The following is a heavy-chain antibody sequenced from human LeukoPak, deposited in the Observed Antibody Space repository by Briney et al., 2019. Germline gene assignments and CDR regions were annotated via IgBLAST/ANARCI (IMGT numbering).Heavy chain of an antibody. CDR2: INHRGRT. Sequence: TSETLSLTCAVYGGSFSGYYWSWIRQPPGKGLEWIGEINHRGRTNYNPSLKSRVTISVDTSKNQFSLKLSSVTAADTAVYYCARAGDSSGYSDYWGQGILVTVSS. D-gene: IGHD3-22*01. CDR1: GGSFSGYY. V-gene: IGHV4-34*01. J-gene: IGHJ4*02. CDR3: ARAGDSSGYSDY.